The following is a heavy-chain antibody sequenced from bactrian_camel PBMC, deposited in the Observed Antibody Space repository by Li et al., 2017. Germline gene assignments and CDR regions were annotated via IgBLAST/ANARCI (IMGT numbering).Heavy chain of an antibody. D-gene: IGHD6*01. CDR2: IAPSTGST. J-gene: IGHJ4*01. CDR1: GLIYSGNY. CDR3: AADLGWCGSAPLQREFRN. V-gene: IGHV3S53*01. Sequence: QVQLVESGGGTAQPGRSLRLSCAVSGLIYSGNYMAWFRQYPGKEREGVAAIAPSTGSTYYDDSVKGRFTVSHVNSNNTMHLQMNSLKPEDTAVYYCAADLGWCGSAPLQREFRNWGQGTQVTVS.